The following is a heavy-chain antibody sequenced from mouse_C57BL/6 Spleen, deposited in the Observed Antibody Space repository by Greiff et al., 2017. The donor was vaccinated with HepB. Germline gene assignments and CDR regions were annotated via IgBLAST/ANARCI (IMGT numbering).Heavy chain of an antibody. CDR1: GFTFSDFY. V-gene: IGHV7-1*01. J-gene: IGHJ1*03. CDR3: ARDGGFDYYGSSSHWYFDV. Sequence: EVKLVESGGGLVQSGRSLRLSCATSGFTFSDFYMEWVRQAPGKGLEWIAASRNKANDYTTEYSASVKGRFIVSRDTSQSILYLQMNALRAEDTAIYYCARDGGFDYYGSSSHWYFDVWGTGTTVTVSS. CDR2: SRNKANDYTT. D-gene: IGHD1-1*01.